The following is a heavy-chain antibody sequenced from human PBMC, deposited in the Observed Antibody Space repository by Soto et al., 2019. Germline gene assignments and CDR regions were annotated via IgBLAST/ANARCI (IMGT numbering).Heavy chain of an antibody. CDR3: ARGYREHYFYAIVV. CDR2: IIPMFGIG. V-gene: IGHV1-69*01. CDR1: GGSFSKYG. D-gene: IGHD1-26*01. Sequence: QVQLVQSGAEVKMPGSSVRVSCKASGGSFSKYGISWVRQAPGQGLEWMGGIIPMFGIGNYAEEFLGRVTIHADESTSTSHMEPSSLRSEDTAVYFYARGYREHYFYAIVVWGQGTTVTVFS. J-gene: IGHJ6*02.